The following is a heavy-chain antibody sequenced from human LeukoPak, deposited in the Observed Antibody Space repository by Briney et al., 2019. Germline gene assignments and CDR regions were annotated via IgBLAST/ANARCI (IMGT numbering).Heavy chain of an antibody. CDR1: GGSISSYY. CDR3: ARGAWGYNYGYHNY. V-gene: IGHV4-59*01. D-gene: IGHD5-18*01. J-gene: IGHJ4*02. CDR2: IYYGGNT. Sequence: SETLSLTCTVSGGSISSYYWSWIRQPPGKGLEWIGYIYYGGNTNYNPSLKSRVSMSVDTSKKQISLKLSSVTAADTAVYYCARGAWGYNYGYHNYWGQGTLVTVSS.